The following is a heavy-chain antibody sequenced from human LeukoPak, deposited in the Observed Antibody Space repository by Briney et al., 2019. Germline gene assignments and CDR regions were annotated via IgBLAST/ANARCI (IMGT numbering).Heavy chain of an antibody. CDR2: ISSSSSYI. Sequence: GGSLRLSCAASGFTFSSYSMNWVRQAPGKGLEWVSSISSSSSYIYYADSVKGRFTISRDNAKNSLYLQMNSLRAEDTAVYYCASLPEGSCYDFWSGYLTSPAFDIWGQGTMVTVSS. J-gene: IGHJ3*02. CDR3: ASLPEGSCYDFWSGYLTSPAFDI. V-gene: IGHV3-21*01. D-gene: IGHD3-3*01. CDR1: GFTFSSYS.